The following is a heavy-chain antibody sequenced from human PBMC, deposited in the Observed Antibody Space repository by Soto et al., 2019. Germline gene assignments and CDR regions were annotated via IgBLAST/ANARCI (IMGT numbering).Heavy chain of an antibody. CDR2: INPNSGGT. J-gene: IGHJ4*02. Sequence: QVQLVQSGAEVKKPGASVKVSCKASGYTFTGYYMHWVRQAPGQGLEWMGWINPNSGGTNYAQKLQGWVTMTRDTSISTACMELSRLRSDDTAVYYCARGEGGPRWGSIDYWGQGTLVTVSS. CDR1: GYTFTGYY. CDR3: ARGEGGPRWGSIDY. V-gene: IGHV1-2*04. D-gene: IGHD2-21*01.